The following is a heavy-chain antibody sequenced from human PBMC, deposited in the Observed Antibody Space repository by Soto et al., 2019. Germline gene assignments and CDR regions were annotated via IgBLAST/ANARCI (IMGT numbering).Heavy chain of an antibody. CDR3: TKDWRSSRWNSFSYFDS. D-gene: IGHD6-13*01. CDR2: ISYDGINK. J-gene: IGHJ4*02. CDR1: GFTFSNYD. V-gene: IGHV3-30*18. Sequence: GGSLRLSCAASGFTFSNYDMHWVRQAPGKGLEWVAVISYDGINKYYADSVKGQFTISRDNSKNTLYLQMSSLRAEDTALYYCTKDWRSSRWNSFSYFDSWGQGTLVTVSS.